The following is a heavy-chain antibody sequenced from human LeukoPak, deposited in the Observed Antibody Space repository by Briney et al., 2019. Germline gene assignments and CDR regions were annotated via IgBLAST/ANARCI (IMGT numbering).Heavy chain of an antibody. CDR1: GGSISSSSCY. Sequence: KPSETLSLTCTVSGGSISSSSCYWGWIRQPPGKGLEWIGSIYYSGSTYYNPSLKSRVTISVDTSKNQFSLKLSSVTAADTAVYYCARPSYDFWSGYYPGYYFDYWGQGTLVTVSS. CDR3: ARPSYDFWSGYYPGYYFDY. CDR2: IYYSGST. J-gene: IGHJ4*02. D-gene: IGHD3-3*01. V-gene: IGHV4-39*01.